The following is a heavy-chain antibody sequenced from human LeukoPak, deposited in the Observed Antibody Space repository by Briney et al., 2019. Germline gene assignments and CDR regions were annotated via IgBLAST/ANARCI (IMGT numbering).Heavy chain of an antibody. CDR3: AREGGDSSGYHNWFGP. J-gene: IGHJ5*02. CDR1: GGSISSYY. Sequence: SETLSLTCTVSGGSISSYYWSWIRQPPGKGLEWIGYIYYSGSTDYNPSLKSRVTISVDTSKNQFSLKLSSVTAADTAVYYCAREGGDSSGYHNWFGPWGQGTLVTVSS. CDR2: IYYSGST. D-gene: IGHD3-22*01. V-gene: IGHV4-59*12.